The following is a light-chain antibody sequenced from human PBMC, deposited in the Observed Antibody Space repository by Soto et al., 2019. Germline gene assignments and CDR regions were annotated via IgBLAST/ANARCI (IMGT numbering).Light chain of an antibody. Sequence: DIQMTQSPSSLSASVGDRVTITFRASQDISVYLAWYQQKPWKVPKLLIYSASTLQSGVPSRFSGSGSGPDFTLTIRSLQPKDVATYYCQKFNTAPLTFSQGTRLEI. J-gene: IGKJ5*01. CDR2: SAS. CDR1: QDISVY. CDR3: QKFNTAPLT. V-gene: IGKV1-27*01.